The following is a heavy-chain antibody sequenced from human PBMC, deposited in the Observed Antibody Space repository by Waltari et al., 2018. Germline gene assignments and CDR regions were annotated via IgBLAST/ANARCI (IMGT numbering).Heavy chain of an antibody. CDR2: IYHSGST. V-gene: IGHV4-38-2*01. CDR3: ARHVADCSGGSCYRFDP. J-gene: IGHJ5*02. CDR1: GYSISSGSY. Sequence: QVQLQESGPGLVKPSETLSLTCAVSGYSISSGSYGGWLRQPPGKGLEWIGSIYHSGSTYYNPSLKSRVTISVDTSKNQFSLKLSSVTAADTAVYYCARHVADCSGGSCYRFDPWGQGTLVTVSS. D-gene: IGHD2-15*01.